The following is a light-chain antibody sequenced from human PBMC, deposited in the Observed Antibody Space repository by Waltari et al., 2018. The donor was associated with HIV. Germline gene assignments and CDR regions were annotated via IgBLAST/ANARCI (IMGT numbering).Light chain of an antibody. CDR2: DAS. J-gene: IGKJ4*02. V-gene: IGKV3-11*01. CDR1: QSVSSF. CDR3: QQRSDWPPR. Sequence: EIVLAQSPATLSLSPGERATLYCRASQSVSSFLAWYQQKPGQAPRLLIYDASNRATGIPARFSGSGSGTDFTLTINSLEPEDFAVYYCQQRSDWPPRFGGGTKVEIK.